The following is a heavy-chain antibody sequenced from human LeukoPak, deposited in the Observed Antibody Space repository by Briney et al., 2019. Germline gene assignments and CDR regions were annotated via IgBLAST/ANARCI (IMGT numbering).Heavy chain of an antibody. CDR2: ITSDGSST. V-gene: IGHV3-74*01. CDR3: ASGDGHGFDI. CDR1: GFTFTSYW. J-gene: IGHJ3*02. Sequence: PGGSLRLSCAASGFTFTSYWMHWVRQVPGKGLVWVSRITSDGSSTSYAGSAKGRFTISRYNAKNTLYLQMNSLRPEDTAVYYCASGDGHGFDIWGQGTMVTVSS. D-gene: IGHD5-24*01.